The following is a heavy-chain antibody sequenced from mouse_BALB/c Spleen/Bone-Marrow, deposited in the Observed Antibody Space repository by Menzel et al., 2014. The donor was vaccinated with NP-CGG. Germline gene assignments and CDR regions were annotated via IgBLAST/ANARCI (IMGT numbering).Heavy chain of an antibody. D-gene: IGHD1-1*01. CDR2: IYPGSGST. CDR3: TRSPIXTXVAXXXDY. J-gene: IGHJ4*01. Sequence: LQQSGSELVRPGASVKLSCKASGYTFTSYWMHWVKQRPGQGPEWIGNIYPGSGSTNYDEKFKSKATLTVDTSSSTAYMQLSSLTSEDSAVYYCTRSPIXTXVAXXXDYWGQGTSVIVSS. CDR1: GYTFTSYW. V-gene: IGHV1S22*01.